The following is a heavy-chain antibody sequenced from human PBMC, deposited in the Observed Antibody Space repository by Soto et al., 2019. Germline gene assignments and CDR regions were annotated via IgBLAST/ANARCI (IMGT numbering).Heavy chain of an antibody. J-gene: IGHJ4*02. D-gene: IGHD3-9*01. CDR1: GFSCVSYA. CDR2: ISYHGREI. V-gene: IGHV3-30-3*01. Sequence: PGGSLRLSCEVSGFSCVSYAFHWVRQAPGKGLEWLSVISYHGREIYYADSVKDRFTISRDNFKKTVYLQMNSLRSDDTALYYCARDPVAVTGYTRCFDYWGQGTLVTVSS. CDR3: ARDPVAVTGYTRCFDY.